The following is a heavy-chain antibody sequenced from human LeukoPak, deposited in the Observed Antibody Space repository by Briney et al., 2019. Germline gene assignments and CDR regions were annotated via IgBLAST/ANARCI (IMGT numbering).Heavy chain of an antibody. CDR2: ISYSGST. CDR1: GGSINNYY. D-gene: IGHD4-17*01. V-gene: IGHV4-59*12. J-gene: IGHJ4*02. Sequence: SETLSLTCTVSGGSINNYYWIWIRQPPRKGLEWIGYISYSGSTDYNPSLKSRVTISVDTSKNQFSLVLTSVTAADTAVYYCTREPATVTAGVWGQGTLVTVSS. CDR3: TREPATVTAGV.